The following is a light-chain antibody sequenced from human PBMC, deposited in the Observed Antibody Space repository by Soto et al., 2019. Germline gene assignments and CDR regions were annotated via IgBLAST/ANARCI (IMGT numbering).Light chain of an antibody. CDR1: QSFSSNN. CDR2: GTS. J-gene: IGKJ1*01. V-gene: IGKV3-20*01. CDR3: QHFDTSPPWT. Sequence: EIVLTQSPGTLSLSPGERATLSCRASQSFSSNNLAWYQQKPGQAPRVLIYGTSSRAAGIPDRFSGSVSGTDLTLTISRLEPEDFEVYYCQHFDTSPPWTFGQGTKVEIK.